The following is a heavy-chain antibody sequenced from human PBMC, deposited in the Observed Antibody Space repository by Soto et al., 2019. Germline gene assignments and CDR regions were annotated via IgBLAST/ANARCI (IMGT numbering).Heavy chain of an antibody. CDR3: ARPSVIAARPGYCYGMDV. V-gene: IGHV3-21*01. CDR2: ISSSSSYI. Sequence: EVQLVESGGGLVKPGGSLRLSCAASGFTFSSYSMNWVRQAPGKGLEWVSSISSSSSYIYYADSVKGRFTISRDNAKNSLYLQMNSLRAEDTAVYYCARPSVIAARPGYCYGMDVWGQGTTVTVSS. D-gene: IGHD6-6*01. J-gene: IGHJ6*02. CDR1: GFTFSSYS.